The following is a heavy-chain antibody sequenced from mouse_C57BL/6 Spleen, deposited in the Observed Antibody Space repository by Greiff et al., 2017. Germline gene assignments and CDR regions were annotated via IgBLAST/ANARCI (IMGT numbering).Heavy chain of an antibody. CDR1: GYSITSGYY. CDR3: ARDDDGYDVV. CDR2: ISYDGSN. J-gene: IGHJ3*01. V-gene: IGHV3-6*01. D-gene: IGHD2-2*01. Sequence: VQLQQSGPGLVKPSQSLSLTCSVTGYSITSGYYWNWIRQFPGNKLEWMGYISYDGSNNYNPSLKNRISITRDTSKNQFFLKLNSVTTEDTATYYCARDDDGYDVVWGQGTLVTVSA.